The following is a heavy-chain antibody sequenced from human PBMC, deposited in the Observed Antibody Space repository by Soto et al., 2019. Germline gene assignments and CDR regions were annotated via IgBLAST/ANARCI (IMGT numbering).Heavy chain of an antibody. CDR1: GFTFSSYI. D-gene: IGHD6-13*01. CDR3: ARGAAAGTYYYYYGMDV. V-gene: IGHV3-48*02. Sequence: PGGSLRLSCAASGFTFSSYIMNWVRQSPGKGLEWVSYISSSSSTIYYADSVKGRFTISRDNAKNSLYLQMNSLRDEDTAVYYCARGAAAGTYYYYYGMDVWGQGTTVTVSS. CDR2: ISSSSSTI. J-gene: IGHJ6*02.